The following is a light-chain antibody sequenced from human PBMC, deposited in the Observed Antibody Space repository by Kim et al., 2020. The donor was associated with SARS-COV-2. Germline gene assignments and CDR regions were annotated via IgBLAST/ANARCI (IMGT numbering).Light chain of an antibody. CDR2: DAS. V-gene: IGKV3-15*01. Sequence: SLSPGERATLSCRATQSVGTKLAWYQKKPGQPPRLLLYDASTRAAGIPARFSGSGSGTAFTLTINSLQPEDLAIYYCQQYSDWVTFGGGTEVEIK. J-gene: IGKJ4*01. CDR3: QQYSDWVT. CDR1: QSVGTK.